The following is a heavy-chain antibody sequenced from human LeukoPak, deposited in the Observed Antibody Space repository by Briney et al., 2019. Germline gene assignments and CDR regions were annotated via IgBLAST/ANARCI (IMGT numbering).Heavy chain of an antibody. CDR2: ISWNSGSI. CDR1: GFTFDDYA. V-gene: IGHV3-9*03. Sequence: GRSQRLSCAASGFTFDDYAMHWVRQAPGKGLEWVSGISWNSGSIGYADSVKGRFTISRDNAKNSLYLQMNSLGAEDMALYYCAKAPGGRYDIYAFDIWGQGTMVTVSS. J-gene: IGHJ3*02. D-gene: IGHD3-9*01. CDR3: AKAPGGRYDIYAFDI.